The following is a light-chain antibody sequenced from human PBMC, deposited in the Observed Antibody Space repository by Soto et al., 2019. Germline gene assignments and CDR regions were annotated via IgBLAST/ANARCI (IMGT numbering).Light chain of an antibody. V-gene: IGKV3-15*01. CDR3: QQYNNWPGT. CDR2: GAS. CDR1: QSVSSK. Sequence: TQSPATLSVSPGERATLSCRASQSVSSKLAWYQQKPGQAPRLLFYGASTGATGIPARFSGSGSETEFTLSVSSLQSQDFAVYYCQQYNNWPGTFGQGTKV. J-gene: IGKJ1*01.